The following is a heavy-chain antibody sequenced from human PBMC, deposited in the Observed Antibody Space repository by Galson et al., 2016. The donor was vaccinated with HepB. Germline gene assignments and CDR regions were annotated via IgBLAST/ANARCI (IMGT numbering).Heavy chain of an antibody. CDR3: ARTPPFNSRTFDF. Sequence: CAISGHSVSSPRAHRNWISQAPSRGLARPGRTYYKSKWHNDYAVSVQRRITINPDTSKNQFSLPYDSMTPEDTAVYYCARTPPFNSRTFDFWGQGTLVTVSS. CDR1: GHSVSSPRAH. V-gene: IGHV6-1*01. D-gene: IGHD1-1*01. J-gene: IGHJ4*02. CDR2: TYYKSKWHN.